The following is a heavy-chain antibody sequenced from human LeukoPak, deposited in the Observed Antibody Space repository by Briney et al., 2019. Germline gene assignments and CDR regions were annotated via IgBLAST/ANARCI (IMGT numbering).Heavy chain of an antibody. CDR1: GCTFSSYT. D-gene: IGHD4-11*01. CDR2: ISSSGSTI. V-gene: IGHV3-48*01. Sequence: RGSLRHSCAASGCTFSSYTMSWVRHAPGEGREWVSYISSSGSTIYYADSVKGRFTISRDNSKNTLYLQMNSLRAEDTAVYYCARDADDYSNYEYYFDYWGQGTLVTVSS. J-gene: IGHJ4*02. CDR3: ARDADDYSNYEYYFDY.